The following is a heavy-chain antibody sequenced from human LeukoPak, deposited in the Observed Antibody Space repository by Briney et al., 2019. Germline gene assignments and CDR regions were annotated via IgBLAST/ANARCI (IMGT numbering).Heavy chain of an antibody. CDR2: INPNSGGT. V-gene: IGHV1-2*02. CDR3: ARVNVAYYDFWSGYYKDYYYGMDV. CDR1: GYTVTGYY. J-gene: IGHJ6*02. D-gene: IGHD3-3*01. Sequence: ASVKVSCKASGYTVTGYYMRCVRQAPGQGPEWMVWINPNSGGTNYGQKLQGRVTMTRDTSISTAYMELSRLSSDATALYYCARVNVAYYDFWSGYYKDYYYGMDVWGQGTTVTVSS.